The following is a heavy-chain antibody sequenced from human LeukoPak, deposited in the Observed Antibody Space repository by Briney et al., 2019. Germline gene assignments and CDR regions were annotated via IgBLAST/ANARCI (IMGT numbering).Heavy chain of an antibody. Sequence: GASVKVSCKASGYTITGYYMHWVRQAPGQGLEWMGWINPNSGGTNYAQKFQGRVTMTRDTSISTAYMELSRLRSDDTAVYYCARAPPGGIAIPFLFDYWGQGTLVTVTS. CDR1: GYTITGYY. V-gene: IGHV1-2*02. CDR2: INPNSGGT. CDR3: ARAPPGGIAIPFLFDY. D-gene: IGHD6-13*01. J-gene: IGHJ4*02.